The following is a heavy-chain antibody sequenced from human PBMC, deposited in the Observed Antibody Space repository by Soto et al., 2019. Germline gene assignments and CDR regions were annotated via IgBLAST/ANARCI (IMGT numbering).Heavy chain of an antibody. CDR1: GFTFSSYS. V-gene: IGHV3-21*01. D-gene: IGHD3-10*01. CDR2: ISSSSSYI. Sequence: EVQLVESGGGLVKPGGSLRLSCAASGFTFSSYSMNWVRQAPGKGLEWVSSISSSSSYIYYADSVKGRFTISRDNAKNSPYPQMDRLGAGGKAVLYCAGRLSLGFGDVSILLGMEGWGQGANVT. CDR3: AGRLSLGFGDVSILLGMEG. J-gene: IGHJ6*01.